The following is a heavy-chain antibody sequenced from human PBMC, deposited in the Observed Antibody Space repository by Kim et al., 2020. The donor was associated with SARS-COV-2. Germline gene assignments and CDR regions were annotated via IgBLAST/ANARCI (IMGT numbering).Heavy chain of an antibody. CDR1: GFTFSSYG. Sequence: GGSLRLSCAASGFTFSSYGMHWVRQAPGKGLEWVAVIWYDGSNKYYADSVKGRFTISRDNSKNTLYLQMNSLRAEDTAVYYCARLFLGEDYFDYWGQGTLVTVSS. CDR2: IWYDGSNK. D-gene: IGHD1-26*01. V-gene: IGHV3-33*01. J-gene: IGHJ4*02. CDR3: ARLFLGEDYFDY.